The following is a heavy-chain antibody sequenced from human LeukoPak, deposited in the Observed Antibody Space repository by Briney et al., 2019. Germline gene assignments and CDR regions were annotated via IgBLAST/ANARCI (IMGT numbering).Heavy chain of an antibody. D-gene: IGHD2-2*01. J-gene: IGHJ4*02. Sequence: PSETLSLTCTVSGGSISSSSYYWGWIRQPPGKGLEWIGSIYYSGSTYYNPSLKSRVTISVDTSKNQFSLKLSSVTAADTAVYCCARPGISYCSSTSCYPGPSDYWGQGTLVTVSS. CDR2: IYYSGST. CDR1: GGSISSSSYY. CDR3: ARPGISYCSSTSCYPGPSDY. V-gene: IGHV4-39*01.